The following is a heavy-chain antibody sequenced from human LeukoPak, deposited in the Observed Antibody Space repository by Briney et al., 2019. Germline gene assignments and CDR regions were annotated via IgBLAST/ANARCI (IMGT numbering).Heavy chain of an antibody. Sequence: SETLSLTCAVYGESFSGYFWSWIRQPPGKGLEWIGEINGSGSTNYSPSLKSRVTISVDRSKNQFSLKLRSVTATDAAVYYCARGRGGYPDWGQGTMVTVSS. CDR3: ARGRGGYPD. D-gene: IGHD5-18*01. V-gene: IGHV4-34*01. J-gene: IGHJ3*01. CDR1: GESFSGYF. CDR2: INGSGST.